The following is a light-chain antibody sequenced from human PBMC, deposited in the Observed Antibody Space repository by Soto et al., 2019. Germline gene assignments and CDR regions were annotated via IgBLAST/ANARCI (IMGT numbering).Light chain of an antibody. CDR3: QQSFITPHT. CDR1: QSISSW. J-gene: IGKJ2*01. CDR2: DAS. V-gene: IGKV1-5*01. Sequence: DIQMTQSPSTLSASVGDRVTITCRASQSISSWLAWYQQKPGKAPKLLIYDASSLESGVPSRFSGSGSGTEFTLTISSLQPDDFATYYCQQSFITPHTFGQGTRVEIK.